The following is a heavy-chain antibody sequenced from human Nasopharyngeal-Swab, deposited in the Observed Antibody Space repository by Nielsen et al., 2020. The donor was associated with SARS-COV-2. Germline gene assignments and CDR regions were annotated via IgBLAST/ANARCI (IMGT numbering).Heavy chain of an antibody. CDR3: ARAQGCYNWFDP. Sequence: ASVKVSCKASGCTFTNYAMNWLRQAPGQGLAWLGWINTNTGTPTYAPGFTGRFVFSLDTSVTTTYLQISSLEAEDTAVYYCARAQGCYNWFDPWGQGTLVTVSS. CDR1: GCTFTNYA. D-gene: IGHD4/OR15-4a*01. V-gene: IGHV7-4-1*02. J-gene: IGHJ5*02. CDR2: INTNTGTP.